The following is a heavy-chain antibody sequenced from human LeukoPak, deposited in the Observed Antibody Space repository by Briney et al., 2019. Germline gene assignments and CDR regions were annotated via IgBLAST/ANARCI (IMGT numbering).Heavy chain of an antibody. CDR3: ANHDRYFD. V-gene: IGHV3-23*01. CDR2: VSGSGGGA. Sequence: TLCPSPAASRFTLTGVAMSGVGQGPPQGMGWVSAVSGSGGGAYYADSVTGRFTISRDNSKNSRYLQRYSLRAEDTAVYYCANHDRYFDWGQGTLVTVSS. J-gene: IGHJ4*02. CDR1: RFTLTGVA. D-gene: IGHD3-9*01.